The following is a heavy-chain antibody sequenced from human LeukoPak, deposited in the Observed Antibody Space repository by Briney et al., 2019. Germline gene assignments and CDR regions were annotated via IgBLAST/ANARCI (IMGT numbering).Heavy chain of an antibody. CDR3: ARAGSSIAALPDY. CDR1: GFTFSTYN. CDR2: ITSSSSYI. V-gene: IGHV3-21*01. Sequence: PGGSLRLSCAASGFTFSTYNMNWVRQAPGKGLEWVSSITSSSSYIYYADSVKGRFTISRDNAKNSLYLQMNSLRAEDTAVYYCARAGSSIAALPDYWGQGTLVTVSS. J-gene: IGHJ4*02. D-gene: IGHD6-6*01.